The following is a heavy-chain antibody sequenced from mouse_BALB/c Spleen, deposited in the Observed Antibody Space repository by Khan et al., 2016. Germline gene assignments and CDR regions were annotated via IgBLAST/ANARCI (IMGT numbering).Heavy chain of an antibody. J-gene: IGHJ4*01. CDR2: IRSKSNNYAT. CDR3: VLLYGSSGNYAMDY. V-gene: IGHV10-1*02. CDR1: GFTFNTYA. D-gene: IGHD1-1*01. Sequence: EVQLVETGGGLVQPKGSLKLSCAASGFTFNTYAMNWVRQAPGKGLEWVARIRSKSNNYATYYADSVKDRFTISRDDSQSMLYLQMNNLKTEDTAMYYCVLLYGSSGNYAMDYWGQGTSVTVSS.